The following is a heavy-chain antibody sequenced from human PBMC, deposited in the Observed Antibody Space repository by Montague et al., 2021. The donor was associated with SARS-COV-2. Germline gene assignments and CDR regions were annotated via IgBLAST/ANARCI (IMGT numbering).Heavy chain of an antibody. CDR1: GGSISSSNW. CDR3: ARVRSVLLWFGEPLEDAFDI. V-gene: IGHV4-4*02. D-gene: IGHD3-10*01. CDR2: IYHSGST. J-gene: IGHJ3*02. Sequence: ETLSLTCAVSGGSISSSNWWSWVRPPPGKGLEWIGEIYHSGSTNYNPSLKSRVTISVDKSKNQFSLKLSSVTAADTAVYYCARVRSVLLWFGEPLEDAFDIWGQGTMVTVSS.